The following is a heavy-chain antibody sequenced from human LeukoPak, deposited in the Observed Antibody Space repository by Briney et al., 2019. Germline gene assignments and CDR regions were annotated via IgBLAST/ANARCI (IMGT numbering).Heavy chain of an antibody. CDR3: ARSQAVAGTHPYYFDY. CDR1: GGTLSSYA. Sequence: SVKVSCKASGGTLSSYAISWVRQAPGQGLEWRGRIIPIFGIANYAQKFQGRVTITADKSTSTAYMELSSLRSEDTAVYYCARSQAVAGTHPYYFDYWGQGTLVTVSS. V-gene: IGHV1-69*04. J-gene: IGHJ4*02. CDR2: IIPIFGIA. D-gene: IGHD6-19*01.